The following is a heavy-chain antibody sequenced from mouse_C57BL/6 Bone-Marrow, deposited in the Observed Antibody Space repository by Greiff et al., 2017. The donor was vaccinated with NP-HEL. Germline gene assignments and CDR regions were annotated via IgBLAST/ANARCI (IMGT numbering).Heavy chain of an antibody. CDR3: AREFTAQANYAMDY. D-gene: IGHD3-2*02. CDR2: IDPANGNP. V-gene: IGHV14-3*01. CDR1: GFNIKNTY. J-gene: IGHJ4*01. Sequence: EVQLQQSVAELVRPGASVKFSCTASGFNIKNTYMHWVKQRPEQGLEWIGRIDPANGNPKNAPKFQGKSPITADPSSNTAYLQLSSLTSEDTAIYYCAREFTAQANYAMDYWGQGTSVTVSS.